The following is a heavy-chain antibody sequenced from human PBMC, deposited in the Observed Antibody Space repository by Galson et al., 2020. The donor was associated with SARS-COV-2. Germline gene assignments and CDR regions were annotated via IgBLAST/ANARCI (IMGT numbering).Heavy chain of an antibody. CDR3: ACQPLGAYDI. CDR1: GFTFSSYA. Sequence: GESLKISCAASGFTFSSYAMSWVRQAPGKGLEWVSAISGSGGSTYYTDSVKGRFTISRDNSKNTLYLQMNSLRAEDTAVYYCACQPLGAYDIWGQGTKVTVSS. CDR2: ISGSGGST. D-gene: IGHD2-2*01. V-gene: IGHV3-23*01. J-gene: IGHJ3*02.